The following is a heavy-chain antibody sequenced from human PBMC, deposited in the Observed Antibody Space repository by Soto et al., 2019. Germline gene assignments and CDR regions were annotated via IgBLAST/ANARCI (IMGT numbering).Heavy chain of an antibody. Sequence: QVQLQESGPGLVKPSGTLSLTCTVSGGSISRFNWWSWVRQPPGKGLEWIGEISLSGSTSYNPSLKSQVAISVDRSKNQFSLNLNSVTAAGTAVYYCAKGWLTWGDYWGQGTLVTVSS. CDR3: AKGWLTWGDY. D-gene: IGHD3-16*01. J-gene: IGHJ4*02. V-gene: IGHV4-4*02. CDR2: ISLSGST. CDR1: GGSISRFNW.